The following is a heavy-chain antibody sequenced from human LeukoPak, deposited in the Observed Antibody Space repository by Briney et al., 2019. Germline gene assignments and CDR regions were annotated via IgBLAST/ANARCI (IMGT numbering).Heavy chain of an antibody. J-gene: IGHJ4*02. D-gene: IGHD6-19*01. CDR1: GFTFSSYA. V-gene: IGHV3-48*01. Sequence: TGGSLRLSCAASGFTFSSYAMSWVRQAPGKGLEWVSYITSSGSSIYYADSVKGRFTISRDNAKNSLYLQMNSLRAEDTAVYYCARDVATSGWATFYWGPGTLVTVSS. CDR2: ITSSGSSI. CDR3: ARDVATSGWATFY.